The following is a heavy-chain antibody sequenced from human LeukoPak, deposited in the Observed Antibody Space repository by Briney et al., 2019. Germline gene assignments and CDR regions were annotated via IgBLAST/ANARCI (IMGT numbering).Heavy chain of an antibody. CDR1: GYTFTGYY. D-gene: IGHD1-26*01. V-gene: IGHV1-2*02. CDR3: ARQRGSYSFDY. J-gene: IGHJ4*02. CDR2: INANSGDT. Sequence: GASVKVSCKASGYTFTGYYMDWVRQAPGQGLEWMGWINANSGDTNYAQKFQGRVTMTRDTSISTAYMELSRLRFDDAAVYYCARQRGSYSFDYWGQGTLVTVSS.